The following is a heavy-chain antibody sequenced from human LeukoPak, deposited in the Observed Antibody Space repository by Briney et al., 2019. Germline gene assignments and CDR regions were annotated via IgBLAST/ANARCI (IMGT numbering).Heavy chain of an antibody. CDR1: GYTFTSYD. V-gene: IGHV1-69*05. CDR2: IIPIFGTA. Sequence: SVKVSCKASGYTFTSYDISWVRQAPGQGLEWMGGIIPIFGTANYAQKFQGRVTITTDESTSTAYMELSSLRSEDTAVYYCARARIVVVVAATQGYFDLWGRGTLVTVSS. D-gene: IGHD2-15*01. J-gene: IGHJ2*01. CDR3: ARARIVVVVAATQGYFDL.